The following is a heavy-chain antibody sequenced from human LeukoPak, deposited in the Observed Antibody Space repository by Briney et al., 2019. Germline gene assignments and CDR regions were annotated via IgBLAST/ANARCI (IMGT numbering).Heavy chain of an antibody. CDR2: ISAYNGDT. J-gene: IGHJ5*02. Sequence: ASVKVSCKASGYSFTSYGISWVRQAPGQGLEWMGWISAYNGDTNYAQKFQGRVTMTTDTSTSTAYMELRSLRSDDTAVYYCARDYQFLRCFDWLSSNWFDPWGQGTLITVSS. D-gene: IGHD3-9*01. CDR3: ARDYQFLRCFDWLSSNWFDP. CDR1: GYSFTSYG. V-gene: IGHV1-18*01.